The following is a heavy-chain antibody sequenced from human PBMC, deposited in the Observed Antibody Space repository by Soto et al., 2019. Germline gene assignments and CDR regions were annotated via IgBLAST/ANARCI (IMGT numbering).Heavy chain of an antibody. V-gene: IGHV1-69*12. Sequence: QVQLVQSGAEVKKPGSSVKVSCKASGGTFSSYAISWVRQAPGQGLEWLGGIIPIFGTANYAQKFQGRVTITADESTSTAYMELRSLRSEVTALYYCARVRWMSYYYGSGSQYYYYGMDVWGQGTTVTVSS. D-gene: IGHD3-10*01. CDR3: ARVRWMSYYYGSGSQYYYYGMDV. CDR2: IIPIFGTA. J-gene: IGHJ6*02. CDR1: GGTFSSYA.